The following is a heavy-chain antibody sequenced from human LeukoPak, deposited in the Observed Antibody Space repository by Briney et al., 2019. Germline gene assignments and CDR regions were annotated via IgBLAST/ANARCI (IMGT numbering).Heavy chain of an antibody. D-gene: IGHD3-22*01. CDR2: IYYSGST. Sequence: SETLSLTCTVSGGSISSYYWSWIRQPPGKGLEWIGYIYYSGSTNYNPSLRSRVTISVDTSKNQFSLKLSSVTAADTAVYYCARLRNYYDRSGYKQLWFDPWGQGTLVTVSS. CDR1: GGSISSYY. J-gene: IGHJ5*02. V-gene: IGHV4-59*01. CDR3: ARLRNYYDRSGYKQLWFDP.